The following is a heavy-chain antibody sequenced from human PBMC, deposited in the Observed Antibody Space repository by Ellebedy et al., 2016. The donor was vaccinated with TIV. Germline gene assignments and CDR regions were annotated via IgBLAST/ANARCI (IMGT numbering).Heavy chain of an antibody. CDR1: GFTVSTNY. D-gene: IGHD6-19*01. Sequence: PGGSLRLSCAASGFTVSTNYMSWVRQAPGKGLEWVSVIYSGGNTYYADSVKGRFTVSRDNSMTTVYLEMNSLRAEDTALYYCARDLDKSSGWYGGAAYWGQGTQVTVSS. CDR3: ARDLDKSSGWYGGAAY. V-gene: IGHV3-66*01. J-gene: IGHJ4*02. CDR2: IYSGGNT.